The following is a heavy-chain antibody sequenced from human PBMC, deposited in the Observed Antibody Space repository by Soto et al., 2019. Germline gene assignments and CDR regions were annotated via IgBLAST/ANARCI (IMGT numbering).Heavy chain of an antibody. V-gene: IGHV3-21*01. CDR3: ARDSGDYDFWSGPTEWFDP. J-gene: IGHJ5*02. Sequence: GGSLRLSCAASGFTFSSYSMNWVRQAPGKGLEWVSSISSSSSYIYYADSVKGRFTISRDNAKNPLYLQMNSLRAEDTAVYYCARDSGDYDFWSGPTEWFDPWGQGTLVTVSS. D-gene: IGHD3-3*01. CDR2: ISSSSSYI. CDR1: GFTFSSYS.